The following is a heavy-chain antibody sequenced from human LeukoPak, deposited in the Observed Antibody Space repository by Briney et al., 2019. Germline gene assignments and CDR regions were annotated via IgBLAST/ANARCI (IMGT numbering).Heavy chain of an antibody. CDR3: TRGSSGRRDN. D-gene: IGHD6-19*01. CDR1: GYTFTSCD. Sequence: ASVKVSCKASGYTFTSCDINWVRQATGQGLEWMGWMNPNSGNTGYGQSFQGRITMTRDISIGTAYMELSNLTSEDKAIYYCTRGSSGRRDNWGQGTLVTVS. CDR2: MNPNSGNT. V-gene: IGHV1-8*01. J-gene: IGHJ4*02.